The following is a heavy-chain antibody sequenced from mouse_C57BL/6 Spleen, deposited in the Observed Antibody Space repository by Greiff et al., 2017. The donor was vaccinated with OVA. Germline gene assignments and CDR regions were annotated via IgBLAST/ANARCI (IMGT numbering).Heavy chain of an antibody. V-gene: IGHV1-69*01. CDR1: GYTFTSYW. Sequence: QVQLQQPGAELVMPGASVKLSCKASGYTFTSYWMHWVKQRPGQGLEWIGEIDPSDSYTNYNQKFKGKSTLTVDKSSSTAYMQRSSLTSEDAAVYYCARRRTGGYYFDYWGQGTTLTVSS. D-gene: IGHD4-1*01. J-gene: IGHJ2*01. CDR3: ARRRTGGYYFDY. CDR2: IDPSDSYT.